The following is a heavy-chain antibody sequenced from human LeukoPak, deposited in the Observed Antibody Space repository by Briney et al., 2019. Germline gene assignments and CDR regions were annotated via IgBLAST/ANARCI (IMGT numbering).Heavy chain of an antibody. CDR1: GVTLSSDW. V-gene: IGHV3-7*01. CDR3: AGHYDSSGYRVDVFDI. D-gene: IGHD3-22*01. CDR2: TKQDGSEK. Sequence: VGSLRLSCAASGVTLSSDWMTWGRQAPGKGLEWVAYTKQDGSEKYYMDSVKGRFTISRDNAKNSLYLQMNSLRAEDTAVYFCAGHYDSSGYRVDVFDIWGQGTMVTVSS. J-gene: IGHJ3*02.